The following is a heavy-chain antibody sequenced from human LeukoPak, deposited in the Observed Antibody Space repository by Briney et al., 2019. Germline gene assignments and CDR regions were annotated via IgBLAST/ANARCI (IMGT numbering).Heavy chain of an antibody. V-gene: IGHV3-7*01. CDR2: IKQHGSAK. CDR1: GFTFSSYW. J-gene: IGHJ4*02. CDR3: ARTDYDFWSGYYFDY. Sequence: GGSLRLSCAASGFTFSSYWMSWVRQAPGKGLEWVANIKQHGSAKYYVDFVKGRFTISRDNAKNSLYLQMNSLRAEDTAVYYCARTDYDFWSGYYFDYWGQGTLVTVSS. D-gene: IGHD3-3*01.